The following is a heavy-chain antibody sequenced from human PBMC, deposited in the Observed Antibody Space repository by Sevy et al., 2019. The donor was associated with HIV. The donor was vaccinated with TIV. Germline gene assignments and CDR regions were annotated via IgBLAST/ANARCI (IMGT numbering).Heavy chain of an antibody. Sequence: ASVKVSCKVSGYSHTKLSIHWVRLGPRKGLEWMGDFDVQDGETIYAKKFQGRLKMTVDTNTDTAYIELSRLTSEDTAVYYCAAVGLRYCSGSSCYQGDWFDPWGQGSLVTVSS. D-gene: IGHD2-15*01. J-gene: IGHJ5*02. V-gene: IGHV1-24*01. CDR1: GYSHTKLS. CDR3: AAVGLRYCSGSSCYQGDWFDP. CDR2: FDVQDGET.